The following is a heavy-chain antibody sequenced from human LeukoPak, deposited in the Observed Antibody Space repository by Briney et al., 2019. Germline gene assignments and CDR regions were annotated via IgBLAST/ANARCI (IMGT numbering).Heavy chain of an antibody. V-gene: IGHV4-34*01. J-gene: IGHJ4*02. D-gene: IGHD3-9*01. CDR1: GGSFSGYY. CDR3: AREWILTSYDY. CDR2: INHSGST. Sequence: SETLSLTCAVYGGSFSGYYWSWIRQPPGKGLEWIGEINHSGSTNYNPSLKSRDTISVDTSKNQFSLKLSSVTAADTAVYYCAREWILTSYDYWGQGTLVTVSS.